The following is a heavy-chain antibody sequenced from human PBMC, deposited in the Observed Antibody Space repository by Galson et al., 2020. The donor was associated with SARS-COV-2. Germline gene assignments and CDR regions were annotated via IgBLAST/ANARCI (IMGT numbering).Heavy chain of an antibody. D-gene: IGHD2-21*02. CDR2: IYHSGRT. V-gene: IGHV4-38-2*02. J-gene: IGHJ6*02. CDR3: ARYCGGDCYPFNSKSYYYGMDV. CDR1: GYSISSSSS. Sequence: ASETLSLTCNVSGYSISSSSSWGWTRQPPGKGLEWIGSIYHSGRTYYNPSLKSRVTISVDTSKNQFSLKLSSVTAADTAVYYCARYCGGDCYPFNSKSYYYGMDVWGQGTTVTSSS.